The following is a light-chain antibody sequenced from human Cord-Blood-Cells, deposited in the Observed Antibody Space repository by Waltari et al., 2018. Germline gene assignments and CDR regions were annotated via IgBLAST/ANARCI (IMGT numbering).Light chain of an antibody. J-gene: IGLJ2*01. CDR2: RNN. V-gene: IGLV1-47*01. CDR1: SSNIGSNH. Sequence: QSVLTQPPSASGTPGQRVTISCSGSSSNIGSNHVYWYQQLPGTAPKLLIYRNNQRPSGVPDRFSGSKSGTSASLAIGGLRSEDEADYYCAAWDDSLSGVVFGGGTKLTVL. CDR3: AAWDDSLSGVV.